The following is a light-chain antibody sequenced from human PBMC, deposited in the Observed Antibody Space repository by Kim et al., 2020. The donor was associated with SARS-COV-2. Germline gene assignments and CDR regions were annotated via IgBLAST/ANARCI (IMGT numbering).Light chain of an antibody. CDR2: GAF. CDR1: QDGKNW. Sequence: SASVGDRVTIAGLAGQDGKNWLAWYQQKPGKAPQLLSYGAFNLQSGVPSRFSGSKTGTDFTLTINGLQPKDFAIYFCQQANNFPYTFGQGTRLEI. V-gene: IGKV1D-12*01. CDR3: QQANNFPYT. J-gene: IGKJ2*01.